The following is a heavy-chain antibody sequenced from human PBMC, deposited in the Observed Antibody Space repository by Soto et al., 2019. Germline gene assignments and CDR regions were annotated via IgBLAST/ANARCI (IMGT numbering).Heavy chain of an antibody. CDR1: GFSFSDHY. J-gene: IGHJ3*02. Sequence: EVQLVESGGGLVQPGGSLRLSCVVSGFSFSDHYMDWVRQAPEKRLEWVGRTRNKAKSYSTAYAASVKGRFTISRDDSRNSVYLQMDSLRTEDTAVYYCVRVRDYYDSRGYSTDAFDIWGQGQWSPSLQ. D-gene: IGHD3-22*01. CDR3: VRVRDYYDSRGYSTDAFDI. CDR2: TRNKAKSYST. V-gene: IGHV3-72*01.